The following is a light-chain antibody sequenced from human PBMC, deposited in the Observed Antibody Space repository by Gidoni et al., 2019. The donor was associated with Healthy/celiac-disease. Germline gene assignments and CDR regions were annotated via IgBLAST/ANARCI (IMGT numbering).Light chain of an antibody. CDR2: GAS. V-gene: IGKV3-20*01. CDR1: QRVSSSY. J-gene: IGKJ5*01. CDR3: QQYGSSPIT. Sequence: EIVFPQSPGPLSLSPGERATLSCRASQRVSSSYLAWYQQKPGQAPRLLIYGASSRATGIPDRFSGSGSGTDFTHTSSRLEPEDLEVYYCQQYGSSPITLXXXTRLEIK.